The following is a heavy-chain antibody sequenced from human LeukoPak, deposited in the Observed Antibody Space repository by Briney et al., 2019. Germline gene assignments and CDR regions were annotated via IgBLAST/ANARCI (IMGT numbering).Heavy chain of an antibody. V-gene: IGHV1-2*02. CDR3: ARDGEYYYDSSGSMIDY. J-gene: IGHJ4*02. CDR1: GYTFTGYY. CDR2: INPNSGGT. Sequence: GASVKVSCKASGYTFTGYYMHWVRQAPGQGLEWMGWINPNSGGTNYAQEFQGRVTMTRDTSISTAYMELSRLRSDDTAVYYCARDGEYYYDSSGSMIDYWGQGTLVTVSS. D-gene: IGHD3-22*01.